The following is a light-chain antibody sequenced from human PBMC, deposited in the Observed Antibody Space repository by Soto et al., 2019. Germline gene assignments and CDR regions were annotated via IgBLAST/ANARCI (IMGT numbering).Light chain of an antibody. CDR1: QSISSY. CDR2: ATS. V-gene: IGKV1-39*01. J-gene: IGKJ1*01. CDR3: QRSYYSWT. Sequence: DIQMTQSPSSLSASVGDRVTISCRASQSISSYFNWYQQKPGKVAKLLIYATSSLQSGVPSRFSGSGSGTDFTLTISNLQPEDSATYYCQRSYYSWTFGQGTKVDIK.